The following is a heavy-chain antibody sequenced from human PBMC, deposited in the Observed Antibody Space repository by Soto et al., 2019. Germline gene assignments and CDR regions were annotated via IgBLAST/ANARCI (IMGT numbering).Heavy chain of an antibody. V-gene: IGHV4-39*07. CDR1: GGSISSSSYY. CDR3: ARDLWGYCGADCYPLDV. Sequence: PSETLSLTCTVSGGSISSSSYYWGWIRQPPGKGLEWIGYIYYTGSTYYNPSLKSRVTISVDTSKNQFSLKLNSVTAADTAVYYCARDLWGYCGADCYPLDVWGQGTTVTVSS. CDR2: IYYTGST. J-gene: IGHJ6*02. D-gene: IGHD2-21*02.